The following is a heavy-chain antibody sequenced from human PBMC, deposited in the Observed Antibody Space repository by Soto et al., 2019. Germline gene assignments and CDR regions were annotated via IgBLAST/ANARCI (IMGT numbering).Heavy chain of an antibody. D-gene: IGHD3-22*01. CDR2: ISTYNGNT. Sequence: HVQLVQSGAEVKKPGASVMVSCKGSGYSFITYGMSWVRQAPGQGLEWVGWISTYNGNTKYVESLQGRVTMTTDTTTSTAYMELRSLRSDDTAVYYCARGPTDYYDKSGDYCLDYWGQGTLVTVSP. V-gene: IGHV1-18*01. CDR3: ARGPTDYYDKSGDYCLDY. CDR1: GYSFITYG. J-gene: IGHJ4*02.